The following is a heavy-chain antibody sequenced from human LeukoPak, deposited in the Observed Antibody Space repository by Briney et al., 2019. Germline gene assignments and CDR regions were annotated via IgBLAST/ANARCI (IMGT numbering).Heavy chain of an antibody. CDR3: ASRDFYFDY. J-gene: IGHJ4*02. D-gene: IGHD3-3*01. CDR2: IYHSGST. CDR1: GGSVSSDYW. V-gene: IGHV4-4*02. Sequence: SGTLSLTCAVSGGSVSSDYWWNWVRQSPGKGLEWIGEIYHSGSTIYNPSLKSRLTISIDKSKNQFSLKLTSVTAADTAVYYCASRDFYFDYWGQGTLVTVSS.